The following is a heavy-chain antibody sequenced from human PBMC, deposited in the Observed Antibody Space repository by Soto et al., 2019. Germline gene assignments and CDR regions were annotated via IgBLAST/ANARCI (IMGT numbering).Heavy chain of an antibody. J-gene: IGHJ6*03. CDR2: IYWDDDK. D-gene: IGHD6-13*01. Sequence: SGPTLVNPTQTLTLTCTFSGFSLSTSGVGVGWIRQPPGKALEWLALIYWDDDKRYSPSLKSRLTITKDTSKNQVVLTMTNMDPVDTATYYCAHTLIAAGGTSDYYYKDFWGRGSTVTVSS. CDR3: AHTLIAAGGTSDYYYKDF. CDR1: GFSLSTSGVG. V-gene: IGHV2-5*02.